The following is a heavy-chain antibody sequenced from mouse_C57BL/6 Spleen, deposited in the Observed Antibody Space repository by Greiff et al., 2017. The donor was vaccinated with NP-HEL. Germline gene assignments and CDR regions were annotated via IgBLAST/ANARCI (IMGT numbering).Heavy chain of an antibody. Sequence: VQLQQSGPELVKPGDSVKISCKASGYSFTGYFMNWVMQSHGKSLEWIGRINPYNGDTFYNQKFKGKATLTVDKSSSTAHMELRSLTSEDSAVYYCARSTMVTTDWYFDVWGTGITVTVSS. CDR1: GYSFTGYF. CDR3: ARSTMVTTDWYFDV. D-gene: IGHD2-2*01. V-gene: IGHV1-20*01. CDR2: INPYNGDT. J-gene: IGHJ1*03.